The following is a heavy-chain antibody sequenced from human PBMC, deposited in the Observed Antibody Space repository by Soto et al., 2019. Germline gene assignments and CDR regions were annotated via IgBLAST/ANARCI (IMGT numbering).Heavy chain of an antibody. Sequence: EVQLVESGGGLVQPRGSLRLSCAASGFSFSSFWMNWVRQAPGKVLEWVAIIKKDGSEKLYVDSVKGRFTISRDKARNSLYLEMNSLRAEDTAVYYCVAGSGWLPDFWGQGTLVTVSS. J-gene: IGHJ4*02. CDR1: GFSFSSFW. D-gene: IGHD6-19*01. CDR2: IKKDGSEK. V-gene: IGHV3-7*01. CDR3: VAGSGWLPDF.